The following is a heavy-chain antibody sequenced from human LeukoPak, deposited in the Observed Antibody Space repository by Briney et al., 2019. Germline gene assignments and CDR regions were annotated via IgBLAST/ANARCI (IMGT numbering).Heavy chain of an antibody. J-gene: IGHJ4*02. Sequence: PGGSLTLSCTASGFTFSTYWMSWIRQPPGKGLEWVANIKQDGGQIYYVDSVKGRFTISRDNAKNSLFLQMTSLRAEDTAVYYCARDKLVGDSYFEYWGQGTLVTVSS. D-gene: IGHD1-26*01. CDR3: ARDKLVGDSYFEY. CDR2: IKQDGGQI. V-gene: IGHV3-7*01. CDR1: GFTFSTYW.